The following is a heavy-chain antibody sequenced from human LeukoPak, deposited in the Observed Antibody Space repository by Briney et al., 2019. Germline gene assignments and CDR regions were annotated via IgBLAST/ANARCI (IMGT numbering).Heavy chain of an antibody. D-gene: IGHD2-15*01. J-gene: IGHJ4*02. Sequence: SETLSLTCTLSGGSISSGDYYWSWLRQPPGKGLEWIGYIYYSGSTYYNPSLKSRLTISRDTSKNQFSLKLSSVTAADTAVYYCARRYCSSGNCYPFDYWGQGTLVTVSS. CDR1: GGSISSGDYY. CDR2: IYYSGST. CDR3: ARRYCSSGNCYPFDY. V-gene: IGHV4-30-4*01.